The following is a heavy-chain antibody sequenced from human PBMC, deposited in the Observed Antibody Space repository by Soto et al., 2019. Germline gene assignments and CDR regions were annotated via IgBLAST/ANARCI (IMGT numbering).Heavy chain of an antibody. CDR1: GVSVSSAGYY. CDR2: ISYSGST. V-gene: IGHV4-31*03. D-gene: IGHD2-21*01. J-gene: IGHJ6*02. CDR3: VRFVNYYYYGVDV. Sequence: TLSLTCTVSGVSVSSAGYYWTWIRQPPGKGLEWMGYISYSGSTYYNPSLKSRTTISLDTSKSQFSLKLTSVTAADTAVYYCVRFVNYYYYGVDVWGPWTTVTVS.